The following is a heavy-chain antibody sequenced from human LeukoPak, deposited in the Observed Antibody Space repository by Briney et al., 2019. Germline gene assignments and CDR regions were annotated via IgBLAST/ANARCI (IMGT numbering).Heavy chain of an antibody. V-gene: IGHV4-59*08. CDR2: VSYSGTP. D-gene: IGHD1-26*01. Sequence: SETLSLTCTVSGYSINNYYCSWIRQPPGKGLEWIGYVSYSGTPDYNPSLKSRATISLDTSRNQFSLQLRSVTAADTAEYYCARQKWDRLTYYYYGMDVWGQGTTVTVSS. J-gene: IGHJ6*02. CDR3: ARQKWDRLTYYYYGMDV. CDR1: GYSINNYY.